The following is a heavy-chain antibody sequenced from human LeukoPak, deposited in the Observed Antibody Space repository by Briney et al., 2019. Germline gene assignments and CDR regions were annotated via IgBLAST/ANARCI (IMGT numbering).Heavy chain of an antibody. Sequence: SVKVSCKASGYTFTNYYMHWVRQAPGQGLEWMGGIIPIFGTANYAQKFQGRVTITTDESTSTAYMELSSLRSEDTAVYYCARDLTTVTANWFDPWGQGTLVTVSS. CDR1: GYTFTNYY. J-gene: IGHJ5*02. D-gene: IGHD4-17*01. CDR3: ARDLTTVTANWFDP. V-gene: IGHV1-69*05. CDR2: IIPIFGTA.